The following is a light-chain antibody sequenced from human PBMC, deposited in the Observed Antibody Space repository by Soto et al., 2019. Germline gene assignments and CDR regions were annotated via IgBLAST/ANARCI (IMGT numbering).Light chain of an antibody. CDR1: QSISNF. CDR2: HAS. Sequence: EIVLTQSPATLSLSPGESATLSCRASQSISNFLAWYQQKPGQAPRLLIYHASNRATGIPARFSGSGSGTDFTLSISSLEPEYFAVYYCQQRNNPFTFGPGTKVDIK. J-gene: IGKJ3*01. V-gene: IGKV3-11*01. CDR3: QQRNNPFT.